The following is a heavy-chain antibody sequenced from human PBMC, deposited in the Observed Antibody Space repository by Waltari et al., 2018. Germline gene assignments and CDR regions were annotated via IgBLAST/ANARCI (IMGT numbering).Heavy chain of an antibody. CDR3: ARDGWFGELPVYYFDY. Sequence: QVQLVQSGAEVKKPGSSVKVSCKASGGTFSSYTISWVRQAPGQGLEWMGRIIPILCIANYAQKCQGRVTITADKSTSTAYMELSSLRSEDTAVYYCARDGWFGELPVYYFDYWGQGTLVTVSS. J-gene: IGHJ4*02. D-gene: IGHD3-10*01. V-gene: IGHV1-69*08. CDR1: GGTFSSYT. CDR2: IIPILCIA.